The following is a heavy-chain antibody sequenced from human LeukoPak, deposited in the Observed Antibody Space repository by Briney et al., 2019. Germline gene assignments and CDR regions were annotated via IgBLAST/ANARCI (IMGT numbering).Heavy chain of an antibody. V-gene: IGHV1-8*01. CDR2: MNPNSGNT. CDR1: GYTFTSYD. J-gene: IGHJ4*02. Sequence: ASVKVSCKASGYTFTSYDINWVRQATGQGLEWMGWMNPNSGNTGYAQKFQGRVTMTRNTFISTAYMELSSLRSEDTAVYYCAREPGRYFDWLLSGGTDYWGQGTLVTVSS. CDR3: AREPGRYFDWLLSGGTDY. D-gene: IGHD3-9*01.